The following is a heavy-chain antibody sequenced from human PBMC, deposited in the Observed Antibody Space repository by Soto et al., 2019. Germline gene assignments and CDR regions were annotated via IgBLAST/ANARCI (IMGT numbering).Heavy chain of an antibody. D-gene: IGHD3-9*01. CDR2: IYPGDSDT. V-gene: IGHV5-51*01. CDR1: GYSFTSYW. Sequence: GESLKISCKGSGYSFTSYWIGWVRQMPGKGLEWMGIIYPGDSDTRYSPSFQGQVTISADKSISTAYLQWSSLKASDTAMYYCARQGSGVTIRNDYMDVWGKGTTVTVSS. J-gene: IGHJ6*03. CDR3: ARQGSGVTIRNDYMDV.